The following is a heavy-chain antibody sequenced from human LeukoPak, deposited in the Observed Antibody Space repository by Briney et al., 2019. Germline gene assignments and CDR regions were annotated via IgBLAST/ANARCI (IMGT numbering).Heavy chain of an antibody. CDR3: AKENYRFDS. CDR1: GYTFTGYY. D-gene: IGHD5-24*01. Sequence: ASVKVSCKASGYTFTGYYLHWVRQAPGQGLEWMGWINPKSGGTKYAQKFQGRVTMTRDTSISTACMELSRLRSDDTAVYYCAKENYRFDSWGQGTLVTVSS. V-gene: IGHV1-2*02. CDR2: INPKSGGT. J-gene: IGHJ5*01.